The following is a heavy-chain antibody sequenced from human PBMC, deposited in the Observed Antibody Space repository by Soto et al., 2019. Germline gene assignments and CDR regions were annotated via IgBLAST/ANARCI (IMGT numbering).Heavy chain of an antibody. D-gene: IGHD4-4*01. CDR1: GGSISSGGYY. CDR3: ARHHSRWFDP. CDR2: IYYSGST. J-gene: IGHJ5*02. V-gene: IGHV4-31*03. Sequence: SETLSLTCTVSGGSISSGGYYWSWIRQHPGKGLEWIGYIYYSGSTYYNPSLKSRVTISVDTSKNQFSLKLSSVTAADTAVYYCARHHSRWFDPWGQGTLVTVSS.